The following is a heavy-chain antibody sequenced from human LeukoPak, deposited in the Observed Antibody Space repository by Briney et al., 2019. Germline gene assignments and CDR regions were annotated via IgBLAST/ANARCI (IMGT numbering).Heavy chain of an antibody. CDR1: GFTFSNYA. J-gene: IGHJ4*02. CDR3: AKVGIAGPSRGGGYLDY. D-gene: IGHD6-13*01. CDR2: ISGSGDST. Sequence: GGSLRLSCAAFGFTFSNYAMTWVCQAPGMGLEWVSSISGSGDSTYYADSVKGRFTISRDNSKNTLYLQMDSLRVEDTVIYYCAKVGIAGPSRGGGYLDYWGQGTPVTVSS. V-gene: IGHV3-23*01.